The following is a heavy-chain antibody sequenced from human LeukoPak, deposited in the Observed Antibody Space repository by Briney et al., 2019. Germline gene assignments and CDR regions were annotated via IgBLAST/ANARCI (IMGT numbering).Heavy chain of an antibody. V-gene: IGHV3-53*01. D-gene: IGHD1-26*01. CDR3: ATSIVGLTYDEHFQH. Sequence: GGSLRLSCVASGLAVSSNQMNWVRPAAGKEGAGVGVIFNGGSTYYADSVKGRFTLSRDNSKNTLYLQMHSLRAEDTAVYYCATSIVGLTYDEHFQHWGQGTLVTVSS. J-gene: IGHJ1*01. CDR2: IFNGGST. CDR1: GLAVSSNQ.